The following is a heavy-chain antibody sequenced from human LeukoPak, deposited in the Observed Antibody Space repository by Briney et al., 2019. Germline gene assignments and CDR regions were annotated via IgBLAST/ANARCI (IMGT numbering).Heavy chain of an antibody. CDR2: IYHTGNT. CDR3: AREGLAARRGGFDI. CDR1: DASFSGYS. Sequence: PPETLSLTCAVYDASFSGYSWSWIRQPPGKGLEWIGYIYHTGNTNYSPSLRGRVTMSIDTSRNQFSLKLNSVTATDTAVYYCAREGLAARRGGFDIWGQGTVVTVSS. D-gene: IGHD6-6*01. V-gene: IGHV4-59*01. J-gene: IGHJ3*02.